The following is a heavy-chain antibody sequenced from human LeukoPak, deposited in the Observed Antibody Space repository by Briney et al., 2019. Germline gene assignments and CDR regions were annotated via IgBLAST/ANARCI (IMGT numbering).Heavy chain of an antibody. J-gene: IGHJ5*02. CDR3: ARSIGVIYTVGGFDP. CDR2: IYYTGSS. V-gene: IGHV4-39*01. CDR1: SGSIISDTYY. D-gene: IGHD3-3*01. Sequence: PETLSLTCTVSSGSIISDTYYWGWIRQPPGKGLEWIGSIYYTGSSYYNMSLKSRVTMSVDTSKNQFSLKVTSVTAADTAVYYCARSIGVIYTVGGFDPWGQGTLVTVSS.